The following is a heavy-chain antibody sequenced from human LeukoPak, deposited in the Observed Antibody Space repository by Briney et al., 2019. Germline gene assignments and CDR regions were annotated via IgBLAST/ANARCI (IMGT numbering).Heavy chain of an antibody. CDR2: MNPNSGNT. CDR1: GDTFTSYD. D-gene: IGHD3-10*01. V-gene: IGHV1-8*01. Sequence: GASVKVSCKASGDTFTSYDINWVRQATGQGREWMGWMNPNSGNTGYAQKFQGRVTMTRNTSISTAYMELSSLRSEGTAVYYSARGAFGELLYADDYWGQGTLVTVSS. CDR3: ARGAFGELLYADDY. J-gene: IGHJ4*02.